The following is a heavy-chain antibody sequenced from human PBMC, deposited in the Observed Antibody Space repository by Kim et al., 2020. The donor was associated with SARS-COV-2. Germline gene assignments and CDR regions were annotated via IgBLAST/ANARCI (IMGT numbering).Heavy chain of an antibody. V-gene: IGHV5-10-1*01. CDR1: GYSFTNYW. CDR3: ARQFVGEFINWFDP. D-gene: IGHD3-10*01. CDR2: IDPSNSST. J-gene: IGHJ5*02. Sequence: GESLKISCKGSGYSFTNYWISWVRQMPGKGLEWMGTIDPSNSSTNYSPSFQGHVTISADKSISTAYLQWSSLKASDTAMYYCARQFVGEFINWFDPWGQGTLVTVSS.